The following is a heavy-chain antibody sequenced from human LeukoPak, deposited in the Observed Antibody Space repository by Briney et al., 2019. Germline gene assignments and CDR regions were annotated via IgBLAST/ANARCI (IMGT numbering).Heavy chain of an antibody. J-gene: IGHJ4*02. CDR1: GFTFSSYS. Sequence: GGSLRLSCAASGFTFSSYSMNWVRQAPGKGLEWVSSISSSSSYIYYADSVKGRFTISRDNSKNSLYLQLNSLRPEDTAVYYCAKARYRVSWSYFDYWGQGTRVTVSS. CDR3: AKARYRVSWSYFDY. CDR2: ISSSSSYI. V-gene: IGHV3-21*04. D-gene: IGHD6-13*01.